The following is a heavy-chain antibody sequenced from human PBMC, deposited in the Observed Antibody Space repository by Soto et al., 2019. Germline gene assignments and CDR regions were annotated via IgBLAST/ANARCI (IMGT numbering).Heavy chain of an antibody. J-gene: IGHJ6*02. CDR1: VGTFSRHA. CDR2: IIPFFKGT. D-gene: IGHD3-16*01. Sequence: SVKVSCKSYVGTFSRHAISLVRQAPGQGLEWIGGIIPFFKGTKYSQKFQGRVTITADDSTSTAYMDLSSLRSEGTAVYYCARDVSVNYYDNTYYYYAMDVWGQGTTVTVSS. V-gene: IGHV1-69*13. CDR3: ARDVSVNYYDNTYYYYAMDV.